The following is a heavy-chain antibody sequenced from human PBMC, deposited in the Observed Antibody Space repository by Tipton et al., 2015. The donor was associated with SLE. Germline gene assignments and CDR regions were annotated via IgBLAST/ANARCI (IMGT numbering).Heavy chain of an antibody. J-gene: IGHJ4*02. Sequence: TLSLTCTVSGVSMSSYYWRWIRQPPGKGLEWIGDIYYSGSTNYNPSLKSRVIISIDTSKNQFSLKLSSVTAADTAVYYCARGNDYSSFDYWGQGTRVTVSS. CDR2: IYYSGST. CDR1: GVSMSSYY. D-gene: IGHD2-15*01. CDR3: ARGNDYSSFDY. V-gene: IGHV4-59*01.